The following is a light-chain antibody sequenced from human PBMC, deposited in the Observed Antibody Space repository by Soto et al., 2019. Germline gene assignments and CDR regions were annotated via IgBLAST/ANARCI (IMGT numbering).Light chain of an antibody. CDR1: QSISSS. V-gene: IGKV1-39*01. CDR2: AAS. J-gene: IGKJ1*01. Sequence: DIEMTQSPSSLSASVGETSTITCRASQSISSSLNWFQHSPGQPPKLLLFAASNLHAGVPPRFSGSGSGTSFSLTIRSLQPEDFATCYCQQSFNLPRTFGPGTRVEFK. CDR3: QQSFNLPRT.